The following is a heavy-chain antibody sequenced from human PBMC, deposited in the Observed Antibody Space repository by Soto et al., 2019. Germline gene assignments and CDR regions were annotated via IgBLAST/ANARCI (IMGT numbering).Heavy chain of an antibody. Sequence: GGSLRLSCAASEFTFANSRINWVRQAPGKGLEWVCRIKSKADGGTTDYAAPVKGRFTISRDESQNTLYLQMNSLKTEDTAVYYCTSLYYGHWGQGTLVTVSS. J-gene: IGHJ4*02. CDR2: IKSKADGGTT. CDR3: TSLYYGH. D-gene: IGHD4-17*01. V-gene: IGHV3-15*07. CDR1: EFTFANSR.